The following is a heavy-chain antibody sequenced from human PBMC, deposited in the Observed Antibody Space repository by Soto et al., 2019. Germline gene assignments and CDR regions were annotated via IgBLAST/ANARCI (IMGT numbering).Heavy chain of an antibody. J-gene: IGHJ6*02. CDR1: GYTFTDYG. CDR3: ARDREYYYDSSGNYYYHYGLDV. CDR2: ISGYNGNT. V-gene: IGHV1-18*04. Sequence: QVPLVESGAEVKKPGASVKVSCKASGYTFTDYGISWVRQAPGQGLEWMGWISGYNGNTKYAQKFQGRVTMTTDTPTNTAYMELRSLRSDDTAVHYCARDREYYYDSSGNYYYHYGLDVWGQGTTVTVS. D-gene: IGHD3-22*01.